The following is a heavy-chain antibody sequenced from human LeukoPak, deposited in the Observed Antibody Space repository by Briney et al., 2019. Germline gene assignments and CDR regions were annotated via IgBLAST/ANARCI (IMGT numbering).Heavy chain of an antibody. D-gene: IGHD5-18*01. CDR1: GFTFSSYG. CDR2: ISYDGSNK. CDR3: AKWNVDTAMVRGFDY. V-gene: IGHV3-30*18. J-gene: IGHJ4*02. Sequence: GGSLRLSCAASGFTFSSYGMHWVRQAPGKGLEWVAVISYDGSNKYYADSVKGRFTISRDNSKNTLYLQMNSLRGEDTAVYYCAKWNVDTAMVRGFDYWGQGTLVTVSS.